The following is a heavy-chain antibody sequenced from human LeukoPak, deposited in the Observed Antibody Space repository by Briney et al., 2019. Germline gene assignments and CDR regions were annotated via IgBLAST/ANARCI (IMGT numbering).Heavy chain of an antibody. CDR1: GYTFSGYY. CDR3: ARVAAEVVGVPGAIGFGWLRRDYYYMDV. J-gene: IGHJ6*03. Sequence: ASVKVSCKASGYTFSGYYMHWVRQAPGEGLEWMGIINPSGGSTSYAQKFQGRVTMTRDMATSTVYMELSSLRSEHTAVYYCARVAAEVVGVPGAIGFGWLRRDYYYMDVWGKGTTVTVSS. V-gene: IGHV1-46*01. D-gene: IGHD2-2*02. CDR2: INPSGGST.